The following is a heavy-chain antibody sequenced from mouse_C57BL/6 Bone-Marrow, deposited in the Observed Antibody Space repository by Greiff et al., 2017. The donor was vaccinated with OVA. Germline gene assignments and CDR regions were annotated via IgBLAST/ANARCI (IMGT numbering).Heavy chain of an antibody. V-gene: IGHV1-53*01. J-gene: IGHJ3*01. CDR2: INPSNGGT. D-gene: IGHD1-1*01. CDR1: GYTFTSYW. Sequence: VQLQQSGTELVKPGASVKLSCKASGYTFTSYWMHWVKQRPGQGLEWIGNINPSNGGTNYNEKFKSKATLTVDKSSSTAYMQLSSLTSEDSAVYYGARSEVYGSSLFAYWGQGTLVTVSA. CDR3: ARSEVYGSSLFAY.